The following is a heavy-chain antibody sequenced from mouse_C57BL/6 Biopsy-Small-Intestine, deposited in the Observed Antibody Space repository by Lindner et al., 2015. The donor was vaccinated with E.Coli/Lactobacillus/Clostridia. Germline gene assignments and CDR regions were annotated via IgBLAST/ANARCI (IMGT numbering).Heavy chain of an antibody. CDR2: INPYNGDT. CDR3: ARGGFAY. Sequence: VQLQESGPVLVKPGASVKMSCKASGYTFTDYYMNWVKQRHRKSLEWIGVINPYNGDTNYNQKFKGKATLTVDKSSSTAYMELNSLTSEDSAVYYCARGGFAYWGQGTLVTVSA. CDR1: GYTFTDYY. J-gene: IGHJ3*01. V-gene: IGHV1-19*01.